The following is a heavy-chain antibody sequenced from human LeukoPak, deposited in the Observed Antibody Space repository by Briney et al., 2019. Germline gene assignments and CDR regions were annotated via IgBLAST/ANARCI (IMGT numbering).Heavy chain of an antibody. V-gene: IGHV3-21*01. Sequence: GGSLRLSCAASGFTFSSYSMNWVRQAPGKGLEWVSSISSSSSYIYYADSVKGRFTISRDNAKNSLYLQMNSLRAEDTAVCYCARDPPRGDYPFDYWGQGTLVTVSS. CDR2: ISSSSSYI. D-gene: IGHD4-17*01. CDR1: GFTFSSYS. CDR3: ARDPPRGDYPFDY. J-gene: IGHJ4*02.